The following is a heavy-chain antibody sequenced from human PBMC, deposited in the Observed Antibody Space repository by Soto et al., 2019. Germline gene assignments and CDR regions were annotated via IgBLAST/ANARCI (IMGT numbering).Heavy chain of an antibody. CDR3: ARGSLYCSSTSCSYGMDV. D-gene: IGHD2-15*01. V-gene: IGHV3-33*01. CDR2: IWFDGSNE. J-gene: IGHJ6*02. Sequence: QVQLVESGGGVVQPGWPLRLSCAASGFTFSDYGMHWVRQAPGEGLQWVAVIWFDGSNEHYADSVKGRFTISRDNSKNTLYLQMYSLRAGDTAVYYCARGSLYCSSTSCSYGMDVWGQGTTVTVSS. CDR1: GFTFSDYG.